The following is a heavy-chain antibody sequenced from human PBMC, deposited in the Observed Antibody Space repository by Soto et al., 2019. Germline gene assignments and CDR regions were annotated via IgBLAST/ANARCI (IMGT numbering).Heavy chain of an antibody. CDR3: ARGGIATQNWFGP. V-gene: IGHV4-59*01. CDR1: GASISRYY. D-gene: IGHD6-13*01. J-gene: IGHJ5*02. Sequence: SETLSLTCTVSGASISRYYSIWLRQPPGKGLEWIGYIYYSGITKYNPPLQSRVTVSLDTSKSQFSLKLNSVTAADTAVYYCARGGIATQNWFGPWGHGTLVTVSS. CDR2: IYYSGIT.